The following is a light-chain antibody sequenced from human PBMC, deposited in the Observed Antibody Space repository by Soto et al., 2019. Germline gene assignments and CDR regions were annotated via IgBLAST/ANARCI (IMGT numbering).Light chain of an antibody. CDR1: QSVLYSSNNKNY. V-gene: IGKV4-1*01. CDR2: WAS. J-gene: IGKJ2*01. Sequence: DIVLTQSPDSLAASLGERATINCKSSQSVLYSSNNKNYLAWYQQKPGQPPKLLIYWASTRESGVPDRFSGSGSGTDFTLTISSLQAEDVAVYYCQLYFSFPYTFGQGAKLEIK. CDR3: QLYFSFPYT.